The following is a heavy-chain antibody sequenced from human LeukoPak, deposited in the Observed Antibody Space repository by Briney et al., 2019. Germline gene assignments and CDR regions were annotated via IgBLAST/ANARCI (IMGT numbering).Heavy chain of an antibody. Sequence: PGGSLRLSXAASGFAFSRNYIHWVRQAPGKGLVWVSRISPDGSKPYYADSVKGRFTVSRDNAKNTLYLQMNSLRAEDSAVYYCARNFDYGDYLWGQGTLVTVSS. CDR3: ARNFDYGDYL. J-gene: IGHJ5*02. CDR2: ISPDGSKP. CDR1: GFAFSRNY. D-gene: IGHD4-17*01. V-gene: IGHV3-74*01.